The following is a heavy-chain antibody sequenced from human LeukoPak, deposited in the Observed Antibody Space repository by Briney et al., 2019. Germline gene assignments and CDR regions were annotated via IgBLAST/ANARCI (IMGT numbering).Heavy chain of an antibody. CDR1: GYTFTSYG. CDR2: ISAHNGNT. Sequence: ASVKVSCKASGYTFTSYGISWVRQAPGQGLEWMGWISAHNGNTNYPQKLQGRVTMTTDTSTSTAYMELRSLRSDDTAVYYCARGPGGRRGYHPLEDYYYYYYMDVWGKGTTVTVSS. D-gene: IGHD3-22*01. V-gene: IGHV1-18*01. CDR3: ARGPGGRRGYHPLEDYYYYYYMDV. J-gene: IGHJ6*03.